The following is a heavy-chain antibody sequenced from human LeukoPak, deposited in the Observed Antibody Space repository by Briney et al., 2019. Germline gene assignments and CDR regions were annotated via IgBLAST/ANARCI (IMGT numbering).Heavy chain of an antibody. Sequence: GGSLRLSCAASGFTFSSYAIHWVRQAPGKGLEWVSSISSSSSYIYYADSVKGRFTISRDNAKNSLYLQMNSLRAEDTAVYYCVRTGDQTLYGYWGQGTLVTVSS. CDR2: ISSSSSYI. CDR3: VRTGDQTLYGY. J-gene: IGHJ4*02. CDR1: GFTFSSYA. V-gene: IGHV3-21*01. D-gene: IGHD7-27*01.